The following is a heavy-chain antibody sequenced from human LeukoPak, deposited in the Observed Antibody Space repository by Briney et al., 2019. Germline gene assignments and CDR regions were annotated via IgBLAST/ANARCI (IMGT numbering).Heavy chain of an antibody. Sequence: SQTLCLTCTVSRNSISSGSFYWSWISHAAGKGLEWIGRVSSSARTTYNPSLKTRLTIAITTTKNQSSLKVTSVTASDTAMYYCVRDHVSPGLSNRFDPWGQGTLVTVSS. CDR3: VRDHVSPGLSNRFDP. CDR2: VSSSART. D-gene: IGHD3-16*01. CDR1: RNSISSGSFY. V-gene: IGHV4-61*02. J-gene: IGHJ5*02.